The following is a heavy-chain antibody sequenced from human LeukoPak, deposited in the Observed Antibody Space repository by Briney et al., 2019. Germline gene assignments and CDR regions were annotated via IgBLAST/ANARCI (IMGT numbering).Heavy chain of an antibody. CDR1: GFTFSSYG. J-gene: IGHJ4*02. D-gene: IGHD3-9*01. CDR3: AKAANYDILTGYYLDY. Sequence: PGRSLRLSCAASGFTFSSYGMHWVRQAPGKGLEWVAVISYDGSNKYYADSVKGRFTISRDNSKNTLYLQMNNLRAEDTAIYYCAKAANYDILTGYYLDYWGQGTLVTVSS. V-gene: IGHV3-30*18. CDR2: ISYDGSNK.